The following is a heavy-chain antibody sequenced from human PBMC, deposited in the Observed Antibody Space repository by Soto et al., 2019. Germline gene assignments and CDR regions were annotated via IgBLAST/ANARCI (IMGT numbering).Heavy chain of an antibody. CDR3: AKVDSSSWYYRMDAFDI. Sequence: GGSLRLSCAASGFTFSSYAMSWVRQAPGKGLEWVSAISGSGGSTYYADSVKGRFTISRDNSKNTLYLQMNSLRAEDTAVYYCAKVDSSSWYYRMDAFDIWGQGTMVTVSS. CDR1: GFTFSSYA. CDR2: ISGSGGST. J-gene: IGHJ3*02. D-gene: IGHD6-13*01. V-gene: IGHV3-23*01.